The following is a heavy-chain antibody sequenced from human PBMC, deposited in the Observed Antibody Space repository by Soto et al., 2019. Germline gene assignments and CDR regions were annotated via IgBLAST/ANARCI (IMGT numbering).Heavy chain of an antibody. J-gene: IGHJ4*02. V-gene: IGHV3-23*01. CDR2: TTDTGGDA. CDR3: ARGSTDSYPGSRIFDF. Sequence: VCLRNYNVSCRITFGSLSLRWVRQGPWEGLEWVSSTTDTGGDAKYADSVRGRFTISRDNSKNTLYLQMSSLRVEDSAVYYCARGSTDSYPGSRIFDFWGRGTMVTVSS. D-gene: IGHD3-10*01. CDR1: RITFGSLS.